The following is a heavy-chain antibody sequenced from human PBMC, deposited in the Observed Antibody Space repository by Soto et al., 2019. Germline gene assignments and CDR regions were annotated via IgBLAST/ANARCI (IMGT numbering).Heavy chain of an antibody. D-gene: IGHD2-8*02. J-gene: IGHJ6*03. CDR2: ISHDGNVN. CDR1: GFTFRSYA. V-gene: IGHV3-30*18. Sequence: VQLVESGGGVVQPGRSLRLSCEASGFTFRSYAMHWVRQAPGKVLGWVAVISHDGNVNYYSESVKGRFTMSRDNSKDNLYLQMDSLRTEDTAVYFCAKEEYWESHFYYFMDLWGKGTPVTVSS. CDR3: AKEEYWESHFYYFMDL.